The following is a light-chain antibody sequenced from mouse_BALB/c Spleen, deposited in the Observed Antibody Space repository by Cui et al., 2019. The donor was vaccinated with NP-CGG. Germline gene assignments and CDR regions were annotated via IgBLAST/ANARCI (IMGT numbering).Light chain of an antibody. V-gene: IGLV1*01. J-gene: IGLJ1*01. CDR3: ALWYGNHWV. Sequence: QAAVTQESALTTSPGETVTLTCRSSTGAVTTSNYANWVQEKPDHLFTGLIGGTNNQAPGVPARFSGSLIGDKAALTITGAQTEDKAIYFCALWYGNHWVFGGGTKLTVL. CDR2: GTN. CDR1: TGAVTTSNY.